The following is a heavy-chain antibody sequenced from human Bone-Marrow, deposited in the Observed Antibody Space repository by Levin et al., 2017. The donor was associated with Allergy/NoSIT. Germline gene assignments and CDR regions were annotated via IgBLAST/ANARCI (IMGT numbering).Heavy chain of an antibody. CDR3: ARVWAGIGQLPDY. CDR1: GFTFSSYE. D-gene: IGHD6-6*01. CDR2: ISSSGSTI. Sequence: GGSLRLSCAASGFTFSSYEMNWVRQAPGKGLEWVSYISSSGSTIYYADSVKGRFTISRDNAKNSLYLQMNSLRAEDTAVYYCARVWAGIGQLPDYWGQGTLVTVSS. V-gene: IGHV3-48*03. J-gene: IGHJ4*02.